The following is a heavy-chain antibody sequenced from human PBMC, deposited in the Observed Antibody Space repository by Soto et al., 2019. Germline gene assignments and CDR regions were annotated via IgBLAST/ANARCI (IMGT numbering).Heavy chain of an antibody. CDR2: IDYSGST. CDR1: GGSISSGGYY. D-gene: IGHD6-13*01. V-gene: IGHV4-31*03. J-gene: IGHJ4*02. Sequence: QVQLQESGPGLVKPSQTLSLTCTVSGGSISSGGYYWSWIRQHPGKGLEWIGYIDYSGSTYYNPAFKSRATISVDTSKNQLSLKLSSVTAADTAVYYCARAPKQQLVLHYFAYWGQGNLVTVSS. CDR3: ARAPKQQLVLHYFAY.